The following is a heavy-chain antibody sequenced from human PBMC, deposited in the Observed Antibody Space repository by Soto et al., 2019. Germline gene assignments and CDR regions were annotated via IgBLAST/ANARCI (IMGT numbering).Heavy chain of an antibody. J-gene: IGHJ4*02. CDR3: ARGPYYSNSGGYYYSNY. D-gene: IGHD3-22*01. CDR1: GDSVSSRSFF. CDR2: LYSGTA. V-gene: IGHV4-61*01. Sequence: QVQLQESGPGLVKPSQILSLSCSVSGDSVSSRSFFWTWFRQSPERGLEWIAYLYSGTASYNPCLKSRVTTAVDRSNNQFSLRLSSVTAADTAVYYCARGPYYSNSGGYYYSNYWGQGILVTVSS.